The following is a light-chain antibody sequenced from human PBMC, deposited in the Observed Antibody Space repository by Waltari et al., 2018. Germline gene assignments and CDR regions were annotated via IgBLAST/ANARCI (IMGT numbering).Light chain of an antibody. J-gene: IGKJ2*01. CDR3: QQYYESPYT. CDR2: GAS. CDR1: QSVLYSSNNYNY. V-gene: IGKV4-1*01. Sequence: DIVMTQSPDSLAVSLCERASLNCKSSQSVLYSSNNYNYLAWYQQKPGQPPQLLIYGASTRESVVPDRFGGSGSGTHFTLTISSLQAEDVAVYYCQQYYESPYTFGQGTKLEIK.